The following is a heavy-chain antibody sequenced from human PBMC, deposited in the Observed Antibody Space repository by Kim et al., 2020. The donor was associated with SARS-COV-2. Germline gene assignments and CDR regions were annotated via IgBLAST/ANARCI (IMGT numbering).Heavy chain of an antibody. Sequence: GSANYTPSLKSRVTMSVDTSKNQFSLKVRSVIAADTAVYYCARGYYYFDYWGQGSLVTVSS. J-gene: IGHJ4*02. D-gene: IGHD2-15*01. CDR2: GSA. CDR3: ARGYYYFDY. V-gene: IGHV4-59*09.